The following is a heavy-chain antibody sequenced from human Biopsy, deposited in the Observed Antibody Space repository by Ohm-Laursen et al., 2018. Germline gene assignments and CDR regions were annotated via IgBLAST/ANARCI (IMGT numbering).Heavy chain of an antibody. CDR1: GYSFITYD. D-gene: IGHD6-6*01. CDR2: MIPSSGKT. V-gene: IGHV1-8*01. J-gene: IGHJ5*02. Sequence: SVKVSCKASGYSFITYDVNWVRQARGQGLEWMGWMIPSSGKTGYAQRFQGRVTLTMNTSISTAYMELSGLRSEDTAVYFCARGYSRRVSIFEASIYWFDTWGQGTLVTVSS. CDR3: ARGYSRRVSIFEASIYWFDT.